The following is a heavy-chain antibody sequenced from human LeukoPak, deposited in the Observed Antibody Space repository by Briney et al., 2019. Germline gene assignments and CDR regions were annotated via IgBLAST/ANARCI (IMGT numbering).Heavy chain of an antibody. J-gene: IGHJ4*02. Sequence: PSETLSLTCAVYGGSLSGYFWSWIRQPPGKGLEWIGEINHSGSTSHNPSLKSRVTISVDTSKNQFSLKLSSVTAADTAVYYCARRRWIQLWYSFRPFDYWGQGTLVTVSS. V-gene: IGHV4-34*01. CDR1: GGSLSGYF. CDR3: ARRRWIQLWYSFRPFDY. CDR2: INHSGST. D-gene: IGHD5-18*01.